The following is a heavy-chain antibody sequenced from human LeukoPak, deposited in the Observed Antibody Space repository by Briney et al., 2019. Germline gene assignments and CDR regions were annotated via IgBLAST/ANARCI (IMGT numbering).Heavy chain of an antibody. CDR1: GYTFTGYY. CDR3: ARNPVLRYFDWLPNWFDP. CDR2: INPNSGGT. Sequence: ASVKVSCKASGYTFTGYYMHWVRQAPGQGLEWMGWINPNSGGTNYAQKFQGRVTMTRDTSISTAYTELSRLRSDDTAVYYCARNPVLRYFDWLPNWFDPWGQGTLVTVSS. V-gene: IGHV1-2*02. J-gene: IGHJ5*02. D-gene: IGHD3-9*01.